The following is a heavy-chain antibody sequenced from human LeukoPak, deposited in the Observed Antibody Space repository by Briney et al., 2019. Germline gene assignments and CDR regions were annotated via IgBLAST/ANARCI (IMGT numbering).Heavy chain of an antibody. Sequence: ASVKVSCKASGYTFTSYDINWVRQATGQGLEWMGWMNPNSGNTGYAQKFQGRVTMTRNTSISTAYMERSSLRSEDTAVYYCARGRSDYVWGSYRFYYYMDVWGKGTTVTVSS. D-gene: IGHD3-16*02. CDR1: GYTFTSYD. CDR2: MNPNSGNT. V-gene: IGHV1-8*01. J-gene: IGHJ6*03. CDR3: ARGRSDYVWGSYRFYYYMDV.